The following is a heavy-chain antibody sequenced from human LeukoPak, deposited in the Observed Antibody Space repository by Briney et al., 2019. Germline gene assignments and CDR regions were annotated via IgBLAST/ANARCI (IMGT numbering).Heavy chain of an antibody. D-gene: IGHD6-13*01. CDR1: GGSISTYY. CDR2: IYYSGTT. J-gene: IGHJ5*02. CDR3: ARGGTAAGAVGLRGNWFDP. V-gene: IGHV4-39*01. Sequence: KPSETLSLTCTVSGGSISTYYWGWIRQPPGKGLEWIGSIYYSGTTYYNPSLKSPVTISVDTSKNQFSLKLSSVTAADTAVYYCARGGTAAGAVGLRGNWFDPWGQGTLVTVSS.